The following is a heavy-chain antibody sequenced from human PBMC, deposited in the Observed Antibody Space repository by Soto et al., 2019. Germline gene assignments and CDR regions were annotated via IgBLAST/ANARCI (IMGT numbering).Heavy chain of an antibody. CDR2: ISYSGNP. CDR1: GDSISRYGFY. V-gene: IGHV4-31*03. Sequence: QVQLQESGPGLVKPSQTLSLTCSVSGDSISRYGFYWSWIRQRPGKGLEWIGYISYSGNPYFNPSLRGRATISIDTSKNQFSLRLSSVTAADTAVYYCATRGITLYHFDSWGQGTLVTVSS. D-gene: IGHD3-10*01. CDR3: ATRGITLYHFDS. J-gene: IGHJ4*02.